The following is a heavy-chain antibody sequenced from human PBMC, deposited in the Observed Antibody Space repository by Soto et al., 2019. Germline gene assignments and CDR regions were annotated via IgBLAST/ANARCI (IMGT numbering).Heavy chain of an antibody. CDR1: GGTFSSYA. J-gene: IGHJ4*02. V-gene: IGHV1-69*13. D-gene: IGHD5-12*01. Sequence: ASVKVSCKASGGTFSSYAISWVRQAPGQGLEWMGGIIPIFGTTNYAQKFQGRVTITADESTSTAYMELSSLRSEDTAVYYCARDKTPKRDGYNWIPYYWGQGTLVTVSS. CDR3: ARDKTPKRDGYNWIPYY. CDR2: IIPIFGTT.